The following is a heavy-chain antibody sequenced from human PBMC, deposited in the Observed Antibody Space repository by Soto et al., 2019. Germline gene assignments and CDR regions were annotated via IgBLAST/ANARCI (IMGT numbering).Heavy chain of an antibody. CDR3: ARERDKWRRFLRAFDI. D-gene: IGHD5-12*01. V-gene: IGHV3-30-3*01. CDR1: GFTFTDYA. CDR2: ITDDGSNE. Sequence: QTGGSLRLSCAASGFTFTDYAMHWVRQTPGKGLEWVAVITDDGSNEYYADTVEGRFSISRDNSKNTVYLEMSSLRGDDTALYYCARERDKWRRFLRAFDIWGQGTTVTVSS. J-gene: IGHJ3*02.